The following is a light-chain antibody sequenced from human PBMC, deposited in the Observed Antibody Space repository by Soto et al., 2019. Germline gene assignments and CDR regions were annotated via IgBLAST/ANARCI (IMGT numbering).Light chain of an antibody. J-gene: IGLJ1*01. CDR2: EVN. CDR3: SSYAGNNNRYV. Sequence: QSALTQPPSASGSPGQSVTISCTGTSSDVGGYNFVSWYQQHPDKAPKLMIYEVNKRPSGVANSFSGSKSGNTASLTVSGLQAEDEADYLCSSYAGNNNRYVFGTGTKLTVL. V-gene: IGLV2-8*01. CDR1: SSDVGGYNF.